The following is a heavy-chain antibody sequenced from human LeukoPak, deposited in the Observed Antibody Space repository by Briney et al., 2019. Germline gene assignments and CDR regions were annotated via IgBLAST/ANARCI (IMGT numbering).Heavy chain of an antibody. D-gene: IGHD3-22*01. CDR1: GFTFSNYA. Sequence: AGGSLILSCAASGFTFSNYAMAWVRQAPGKGLEWVSGISGGGDSTYADPVKGRFTISRDSSKNTLFLQMHSLRAEDTAVYYCAKLPTFYFDSSAPQKDYYFDYWGQGTQVTVSS. V-gene: IGHV3-23*01. CDR3: AKLPTFYFDSSAPQKDYYFDY. CDR2: ISGGGDST. J-gene: IGHJ4*02.